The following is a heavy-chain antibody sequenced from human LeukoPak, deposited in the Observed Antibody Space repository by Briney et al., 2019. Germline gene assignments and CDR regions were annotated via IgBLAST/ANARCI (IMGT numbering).Heavy chain of an antibody. J-gene: IGHJ5*02. V-gene: IGHV5-51*01. Sequence: GESLKISCKGSGYSFTSYWIGWVRQMPGKGLEWMGIIYPGDSDTRYSPSFQGQVTISADKSISTAYLQWSSLKASDTAMYYCARRAGREQWLVLPTNNWFDPWGQGTLVTVSS. D-gene: IGHD6-19*01. CDR3: ARRAGREQWLVLPTNNWFDP. CDR2: IYPGDSDT. CDR1: GYSFTSYW.